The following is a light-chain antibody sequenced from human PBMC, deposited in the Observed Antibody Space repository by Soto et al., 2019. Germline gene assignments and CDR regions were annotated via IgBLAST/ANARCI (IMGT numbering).Light chain of an antibody. CDR3: QHSWT. J-gene: IGKJ1*01. CDR2: GAS. Sequence: EIVLTQSPGTLSLSPGDRATLSCRASQSVSSSYLAWYQQKPGQAPRLLIYGASSRATGIPDRFSGSGSGTDFTLTISRLEPEDFAVYYCQHSWTFGQGTKVDIK. CDR1: QSVSSSY. V-gene: IGKV3-20*01.